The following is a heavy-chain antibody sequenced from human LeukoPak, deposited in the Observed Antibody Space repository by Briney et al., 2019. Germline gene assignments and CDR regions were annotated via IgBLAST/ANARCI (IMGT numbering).Heavy chain of an antibody. CDR3: ASMWRGGQFDY. CDR2: IKQDGSEK. V-gene: IGHV3-7*01. CDR1: GFTFSSYW. Sequence: GGSLRLSCAASGFTFSSYWMSWVRQAPGKGLEWVGNIKQDGSEKYYVDSVKGRFTISRDNAKNSLYLQMNSLRAEDTAVYYCASMWRGGQFDYWGQGTLVTVSS. J-gene: IGHJ4*02. D-gene: IGHD2-21*01.